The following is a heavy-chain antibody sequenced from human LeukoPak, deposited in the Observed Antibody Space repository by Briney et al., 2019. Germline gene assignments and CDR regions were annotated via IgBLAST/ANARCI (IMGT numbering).Heavy chain of an antibody. D-gene: IGHD1-14*01. V-gene: IGHV4-38-2*02. CDR1: GYSISSGYY. CDR2: IYHSGST. CDR3: AGGSAGPYRPDDAFDI. Sequence: PSETLSLTCTVSGYSISSGYYWGWIRQPPGKGLEWIGSIYHSGSTYYNPSLKSRVTISVDKSKNQFSLKLSSVTAADTAVYYCAGGSAGPYRPDDAFDIWGQGTMVTVSS. J-gene: IGHJ3*02.